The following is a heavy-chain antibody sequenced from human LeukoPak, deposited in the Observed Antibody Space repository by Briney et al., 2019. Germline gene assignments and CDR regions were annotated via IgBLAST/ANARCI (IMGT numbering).Heavy chain of an antibody. CDR2: IYYSGST. D-gene: IGHD6-13*01. CDR1: GGSISSYY. CDR3: ARVTLSIAAHFDY. V-gene: IGHV4-59*01. Sequence: SETLSLTCTVSGGSISSYYWSWIRQAPGKGLEWIGYIYYSGSTNYNPSLKSRVTISVDTSKNQFSLKLSSVTAADTAVYYCARVTLSIAAHFDYWGQGTLVTVSS. J-gene: IGHJ4*02.